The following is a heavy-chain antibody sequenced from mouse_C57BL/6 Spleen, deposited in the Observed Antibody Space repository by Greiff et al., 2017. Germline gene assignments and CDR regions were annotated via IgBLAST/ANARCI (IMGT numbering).Heavy chain of an antibody. J-gene: IGHJ3*01. Sequence: QVQLQQSGAELVKPGASVKLSCKASGYTFTEYTIHWVKQRSGQGLEWIGWFYPGSGSIKYNEKFKDKATLTADKSSSTVYMELSRLTSEDSAVYFCARHDPLIYYDYDGAWFAYWGQGTLVTVSA. CDR3: ARHDPLIYYDYDGAWFAY. V-gene: IGHV1-62-2*01. CDR2: FYPGSGSI. CDR1: GYTFTEYT. D-gene: IGHD2-4*01.